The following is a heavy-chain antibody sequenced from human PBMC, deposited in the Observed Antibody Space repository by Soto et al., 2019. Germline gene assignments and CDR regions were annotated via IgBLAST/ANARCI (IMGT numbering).Heavy chain of an antibody. CDR2: IYPGDSDT. J-gene: IGHJ4*02. D-gene: IGHD1-20*01. V-gene: IGHV5-51*01. CDR3: ARSRITGSTWTFDY. Sequence: PGESLKISCKGSGYSFTNYWIGWVRQMPGKGLEWMGIIYPGDSDTRYSPSFQDQVTISVDKSISTAYLQWRSLKASDSGMYYCARSRITGSTWTFDYWGQETLVTVSS. CDR1: GYSFTNYW.